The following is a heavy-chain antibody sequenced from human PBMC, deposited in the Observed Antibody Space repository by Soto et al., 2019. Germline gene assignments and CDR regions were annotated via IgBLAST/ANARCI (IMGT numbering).Heavy chain of an antibody. D-gene: IGHD3-9*01. V-gene: IGHV4-30-4*01. Sequence: QVQLQESGPGLVKPSQTLSLTCTVSGGSISSGDYFWSWIRQSPGKGLECIGYISSIGSTYYNPSLKSRVSVSRDTSKNQFSLKLSSVTTTDTAVYYCARGLVIRPYYYHGMDVWGQGTTVTVSS. CDR3: ARGLVIRPYYYHGMDV. CDR2: ISSIGST. J-gene: IGHJ6*02. CDR1: GGSISSGDYF.